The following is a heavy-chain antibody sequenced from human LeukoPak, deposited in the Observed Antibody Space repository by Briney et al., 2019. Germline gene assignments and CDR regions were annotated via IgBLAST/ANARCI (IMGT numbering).Heavy chain of an antibody. CDR3: AGGGVNWEDYYYYGMDV. V-gene: IGHV3-21*01. CDR2: ISSSSSYI. CDR1: GFTFSSYS. Sequence: TGGSLRLSCAASGFTFSSYSMNWVRQAPGKGLEWVSSISSSSSYIYYADSVKGRFTISRDNAKNSLYLQMNSLRAEDTAVYYCAGGGVNWEDYYYYGMDVWGQGTTVTVSS. D-gene: IGHD1-26*01. J-gene: IGHJ6*02.